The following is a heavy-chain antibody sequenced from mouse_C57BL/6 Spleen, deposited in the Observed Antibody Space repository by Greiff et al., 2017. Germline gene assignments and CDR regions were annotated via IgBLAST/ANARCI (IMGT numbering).Heavy chain of an antibody. V-gene: IGHV5-17*01. J-gene: IGHJ4*01. D-gene: IGHD4-1*01. CDR3: ARWEYYYAMDY. CDR2: ISSGSSTI. CDR1: GFTFSDYG. Sequence: EVMLVESGGGLVKPGGSLKLSCAASGFTFSDYGMHWVRQAPEKGLEWVAYISSGSSTIYYEDTVKGRFTISRDNAKTTLLLQMTSLRSEDTVMYYCARWEYYYAMDYWGQGTSVTVSS.